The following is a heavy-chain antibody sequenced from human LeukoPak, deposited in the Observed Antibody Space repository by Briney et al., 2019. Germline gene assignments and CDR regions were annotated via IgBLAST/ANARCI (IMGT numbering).Heavy chain of an antibody. D-gene: IGHD3-10*01. J-gene: IGHJ4*02. Sequence: SETLSLTCTVSGGSISSSSYYWGWIRQPPGKGLEWIGSIYYSGSTYYNPSLKSRVTISVDTSKNQFSLKLSSVTAADAAVYNCARHGGGAEVGGGYYYFDYWGEGTLVTVSS. CDR2: IYYSGST. V-gene: IGHV4-39*01. CDR3: ARHGGGAEVGGGYYYFDY. CDR1: GGSISSSSYY.